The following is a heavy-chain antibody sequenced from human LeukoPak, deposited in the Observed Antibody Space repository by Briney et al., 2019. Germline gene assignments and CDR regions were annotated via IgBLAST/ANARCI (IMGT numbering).Heavy chain of an antibody. CDR1: GDSVSSNSAA. V-gene: IGHV6-1*01. CDR3: ARYSYDSRGYHYYYFDY. CDR2: TYYRSKWSN. J-gene: IGHJ4*02. D-gene: IGHD3-22*01. Sequence: SQTLSLTCAISGDSVSSNSAAWNWIRQSPSRGLEWLGRTYYRSKWSNDYAVSVKSRITINPDTSRNQFSLQLNSVTPEDTAVYYCARYSYDSRGYHYYYFDYWGQGTLVTVSS.